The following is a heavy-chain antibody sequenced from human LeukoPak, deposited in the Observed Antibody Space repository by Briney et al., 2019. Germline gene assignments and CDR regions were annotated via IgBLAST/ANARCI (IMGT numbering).Heavy chain of an antibody. D-gene: IGHD1-26*01. CDR1: GDSINKYF. CDR2: ISHNGNT. V-gene: IGHV4-59*01. J-gene: IGHJ4*02. Sequence: SETLSLTCTVSGDSINKYFWSWLRQSPGKGPEWLGYISHNGNTNYYPSLKSRVTISLDKSNNQFSLRLSSVTAADTAVYYCARGIVGATEYYFDYWGQGTLVTVSS. CDR3: ARGIVGATEYYFDY.